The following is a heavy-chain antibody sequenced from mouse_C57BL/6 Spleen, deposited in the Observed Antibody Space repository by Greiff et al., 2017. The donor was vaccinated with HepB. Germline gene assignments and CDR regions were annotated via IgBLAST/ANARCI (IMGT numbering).Heavy chain of an antibody. CDR1: GFTFSSYA. J-gene: IGHJ2*01. V-gene: IGHV5-4*01. Sequence: EVKLVESGGGLVKPGGSLKLSCAASGFTFSSYAMSWVRQTPEKRLEWVATISDGGSYTYYPDNVKGRFPISSDNAKNNLYLQMSHLKSEDTAMYYCARDHDYDGGNFDYWGQGTTLTVSS. D-gene: IGHD2-4*01. CDR2: ISDGGSYT. CDR3: ARDHDYDGGNFDY.